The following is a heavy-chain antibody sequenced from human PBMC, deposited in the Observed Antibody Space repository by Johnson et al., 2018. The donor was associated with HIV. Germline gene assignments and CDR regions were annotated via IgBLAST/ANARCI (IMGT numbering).Heavy chain of an antibody. J-gene: IGHJ3*02. D-gene: IGHD2-8*01. Sequence: VQLVESGGGLVQPGGSLRLSCAASGFTVSSNYMSWVRQAPGQGLEWVSIIYSGGNTYYADSIKGRFTISRENSKNTLYLQRNNVRAEDTAVYYCARDGNAGYCTNGVCYNDAYDIWGQGVMVTVSS. V-gene: IGHV3-66*01. CDR3: ARDGNAGYCTNGVCYNDAYDI. CDR1: GFTVSSNY. CDR2: IYSGGNT.